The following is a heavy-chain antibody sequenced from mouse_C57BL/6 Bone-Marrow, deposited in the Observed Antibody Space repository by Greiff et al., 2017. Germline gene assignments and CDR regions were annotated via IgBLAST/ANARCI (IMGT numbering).Heavy chain of an antibody. CDR2: IYPRSGNT. CDR3: ARSGYSGYFDY. D-gene: IGHD2-12*01. V-gene: IGHV1-81*01. J-gene: IGHJ2*01. CDR1: GYTFTSYG. Sequence: VKLVESGAGLARPGASVKLSCKASGYTFTSYGISWVKQRTGQGLEWIGEIYPRSGNTYYNEKFKGKATLTADKSSSTAYMELRSLTSEDSAVYFCARSGYSGYFDYWGQGTTLTVSS.